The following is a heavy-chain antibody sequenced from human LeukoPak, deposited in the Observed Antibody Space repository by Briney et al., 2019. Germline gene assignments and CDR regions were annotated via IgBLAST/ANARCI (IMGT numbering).Heavy chain of an antibody. CDR1: GFTFSSYA. CDR3: AKTNQQWLPYGMDV. CDR2: IGGSGGST. D-gene: IGHD6-19*01. J-gene: IGHJ6*02. V-gene: IGHV3-23*01. Sequence: PGGSLRLSCAASGFTFSSYAMSWVRQAPGKGLEWVSAIGGSGGSTYYADSVKGRFTISRDNSKNTLYLQMNSLRAEDTAVYYCAKTNQQWLPYGMDVWGQGTTVTVSS.